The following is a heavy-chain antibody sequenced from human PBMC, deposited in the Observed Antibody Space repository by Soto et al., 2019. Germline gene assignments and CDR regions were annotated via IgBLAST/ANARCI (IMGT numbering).Heavy chain of an antibody. V-gene: IGHV3-33*01. Sequence: QVQLVESGGGVVQPGRSLRLSCAASGFTFSSYGMHWVRQAPGKGLEWVAAIWYDGSNKYYADSVKGRFTISRDNSKNELYLQMNSLRAEDTAVYYCARDGYCSGGSCYSVPVFDYWGQGTLVTVSS. D-gene: IGHD2-15*01. J-gene: IGHJ4*02. CDR2: IWYDGSNK. CDR3: ARDGYCSGGSCYSVPVFDY. CDR1: GFTFSSYG.